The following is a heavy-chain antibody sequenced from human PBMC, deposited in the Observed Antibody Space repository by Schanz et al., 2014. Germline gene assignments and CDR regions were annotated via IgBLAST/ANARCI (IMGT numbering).Heavy chain of an antibody. J-gene: IGHJ4*02. V-gene: IGHV1-18*01. CDR3: ARDQSPYTNSSDVRYFDY. D-gene: IGHD6-6*01. Sequence: QILLVQPGPEVKEPGASVKVSCEASRYTFNTYGLNWVRQAPGQGLEWMGWISAYTNNTNYAQKVQGRVTMTADTSTSTAYMDLRSLRSDDTAVYYCARDQSPYTNSSDVRYFDYWGQGSLVTVSS. CDR1: RYTFNTYG. CDR2: ISAYTNNT.